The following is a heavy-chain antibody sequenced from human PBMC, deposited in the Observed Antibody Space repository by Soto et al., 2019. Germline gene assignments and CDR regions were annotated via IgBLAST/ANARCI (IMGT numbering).Heavy chain of an antibody. Sequence: SVKVSCKASGGTFSSYTISWVRQAPGQGLEWMGRIIPILGIANYAQKFQGRVTITADKSTSTAYMELSSLRSEDTAVYYCARDPYYDYVWGSYRWTYFDYWGQGTLVTVSS. CDR2: IIPILGIA. J-gene: IGHJ4*02. V-gene: IGHV1-69*04. CDR3: ARDPYYDYVWGSYRWTYFDY. CDR1: GGTFSSYT. D-gene: IGHD3-16*02.